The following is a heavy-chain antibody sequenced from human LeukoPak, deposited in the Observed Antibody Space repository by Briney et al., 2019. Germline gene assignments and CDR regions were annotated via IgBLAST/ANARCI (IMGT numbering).Heavy chain of an antibody. CDR3: VKSHGAGRYYPLEY. CDR2: IDSGRGSST. J-gene: IGHJ4*02. Sequence: GGSLRLSCAASGFTFRSYEMNWVRQAPGKGLEWVSYIDSGRGSSTNYADSVKGRFTISRDNAKNSLYQQMNSLRAEDTALYYCVKSHGAGRYYPLEYWGQGTLLTASS. CDR1: GFTFRSYE. D-gene: IGHD3-10*01. V-gene: IGHV3-48*03.